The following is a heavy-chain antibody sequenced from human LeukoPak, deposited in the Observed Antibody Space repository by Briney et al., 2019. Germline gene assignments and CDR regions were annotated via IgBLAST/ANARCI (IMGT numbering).Heavy chain of an antibody. V-gene: IGHV4-30-2*01. CDR1: GGSISSGGYS. J-gene: IGHJ4*02. D-gene: IGHD3-9*01. CDR3: AAYDILTGYYTDY. CDR2: IYHSGST. Sequence: SETLSLTCAVSGGSISSGGYSWSWIRQPPGKGLEWIGYIYHSGSTSYNPSLKNRVTISVDRSKNQFSLKLSSVTAADTALYYCAAYDILTGYYTDYWGQGTLVTVSS.